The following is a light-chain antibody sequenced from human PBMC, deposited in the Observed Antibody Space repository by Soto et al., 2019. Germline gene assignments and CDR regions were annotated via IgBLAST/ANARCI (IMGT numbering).Light chain of an antibody. CDR2: DVT. CDR3: SSYTRSTMYV. J-gene: IGLJ1*01. CDR1: SSDVGGYNH. V-gene: IGLV2-14*03. Sequence: QSVLTQPASVSGSPGQSITISCTGTSSDVGGYNHVSWYQHYPGKAPKLIIYDVTNRPSGVSNRFSGSKSGNTASLTISGLQAEYEDDYFCSSYTRSTMYVFGTGTKVTVL.